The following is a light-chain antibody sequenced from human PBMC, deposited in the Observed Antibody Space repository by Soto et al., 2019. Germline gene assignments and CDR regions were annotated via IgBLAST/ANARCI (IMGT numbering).Light chain of an antibody. CDR1: SSNIGSHN. Sequence: QSVLTQPPSMSAAPGQKVTISCSGTSSNIGSHNVSWYQQLPGTAPKLLMYESDRRPSGIPDRFSGSKSGTPATLGITGLQTGDEADYYCGTWDSSLNGPYVFGSGTKDTVL. J-gene: IGLJ1*01. CDR3: GTWDSSLNGPYV. CDR2: ESD. V-gene: IGLV1-51*02.